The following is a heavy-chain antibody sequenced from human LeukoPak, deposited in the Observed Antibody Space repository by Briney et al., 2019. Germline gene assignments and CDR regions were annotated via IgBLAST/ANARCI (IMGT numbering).Heavy chain of an antibody. CDR3: ARDSSGYQ. V-gene: IGHV3-23*01. J-gene: IGHJ4*02. CDR1: GFTLRSYD. CDR2: TSGSGGNT. D-gene: IGHD3-22*01. Sequence: GGSLRLSCAASGFTLRSYDMSWVRQAPGKGLEWVAATSGSGGNTYYADSVKGRFTISRDNAKNSLYLQMNSLRAEDTAVYYCARDSSGYQWGQGTLVTVSS.